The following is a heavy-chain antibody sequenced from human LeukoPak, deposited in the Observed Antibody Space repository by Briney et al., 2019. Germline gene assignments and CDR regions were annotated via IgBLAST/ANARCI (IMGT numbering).Heavy chain of an antibody. Sequence: GESLRLSCAASGFTFTTYTMNWVRQAPGKGLEWISYISSTSSTIEYADSVKGRFTTSRDNAKNSLYLQMNSLRDEDTAVYYCARSRGNDYWGQGTLVTVSS. CDR1: GFTFTTYT. J-gene: IGHJ4*02. CDR3: ARSRGNDY. CDR2: ISSTSSTI. V-gene: IGHV3-48*02.